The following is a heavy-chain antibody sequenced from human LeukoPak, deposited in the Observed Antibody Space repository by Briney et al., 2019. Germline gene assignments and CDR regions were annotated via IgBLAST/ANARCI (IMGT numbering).Heavy chain of an antibody. CDR2: VTGSGDDT. CDR1: GFTFRDYG. V-gene: IGHV3-23*01. J-gene: IGHJ4*02. D-gene: IGHD3-16*01. CDR3: AKRDETPRGGFDY. Sequence: PGGSLRLSCSASGFTFRDYGMYWVRQAPGQGLEWFSAVTGSGDDTYYADSVKGRFTNSRDNSKNTLLLQLSSLRPEDTAVYYCAKRDETPRGGFDYWGQGTLVTVSS.